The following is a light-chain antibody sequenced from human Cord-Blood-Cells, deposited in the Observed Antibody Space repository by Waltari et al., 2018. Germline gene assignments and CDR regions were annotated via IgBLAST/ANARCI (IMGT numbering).Light chain of an antibody. V-gene: IGKV4-1*01. Sequence: DIVMTQSSDSLAVSLGERATINCKSSQGVLYSSNNKNNLTWYQQKQGQPPKLLIYWASTRESGVPDRFSGSGSETDFTLTISSLQAEDVAVYYCQQYYSTPYSFGQGTKLEIK. CDR2: WAS. CDR3: QQYYSTPYS. CDR1: QGVLYSSNNKNN. J-gene: IGKJ2*03.